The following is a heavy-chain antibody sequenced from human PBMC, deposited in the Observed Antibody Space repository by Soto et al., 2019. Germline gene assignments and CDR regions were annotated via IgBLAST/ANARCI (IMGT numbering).Heavy chain of an antibody. J-gene: IGHJ6*03. CDR3: AKGKLELSGDYYYYMDV. V-gene: IGHV3-23*01. CDR1: GFTFSSYA. CDR2: ISGSGGST. D-gene: IGHD1-7*01. Sequence: GGSLRLSCAASGFTFSSYAMSWVRQAPGKGLEWVSAISGSGGSTYYADSVKGRFTISRDNSKNTLYLQMNSLRAEDTAVYYCAKGKLELSGDYYYYMDVWGKGTTVTVSS.